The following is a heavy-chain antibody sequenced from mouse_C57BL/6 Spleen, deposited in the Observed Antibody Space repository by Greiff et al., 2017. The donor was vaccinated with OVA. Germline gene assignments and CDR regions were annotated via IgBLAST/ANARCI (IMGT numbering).Heavy chain of an antibody. CDR1: GFNIKDYY. Sequence: EVNVVESGAELVKPGASVKLSCTASGFNIKDYYMHWVKQRTEQGLEWIGRIDPEDGETKYAPKFQGKATITADTSSNTAYLQLSSLTSEDTAVYYCARDTTVVAFDYWGQGTTLTVSS. CDR3: ARDTTVVAFDY. J-gene: IGHJ2*01. V-gene: IGHV14-2*01. CDR2: IDPEDGET. D-gene: IGHD1-1*01.